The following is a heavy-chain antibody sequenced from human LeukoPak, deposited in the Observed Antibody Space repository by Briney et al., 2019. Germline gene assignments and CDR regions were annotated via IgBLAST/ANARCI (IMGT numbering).Heavy chain of an antibody. V-gene: IGHV4-4*07. Sequence: SETLSLTCTVSGGSISSYYWSWIRQPAGKGLEWIGRIYTSGSTNYNPSLKSRVTMSVDTSKNQFSLKLSSVTAADTAVYYCARARGRGYYHRDAFDIWGQGTMVTVSS. J-gene: IGHJ3*02. CDR2: IYTSGST. CDR1: GGSISSYY. CDR3: ARARGRGYYHRDAFDI. D-gene: IGHD3-22*01.